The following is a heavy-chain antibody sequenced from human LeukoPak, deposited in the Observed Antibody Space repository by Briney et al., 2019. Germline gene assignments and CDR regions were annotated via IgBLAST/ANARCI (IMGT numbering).Heavy chain of an antibody. V-gene: IGHV4-59*08. J-gene: IGHJ4*02. CDR1: GGSISSYY. D-gene: IGHD3-22*01. Sequence: SETLSLTCTVSGGSISSYYWSWIRQPPGKGLEWIGYIYYSGSTNYNLSLKSRVTISVDTSKNQFSLKLSSVTAADTAVYYCARHKAITMIVVFDYWGQGTLVTVSS. CDR2: IYYSGST. CDR3: ARHKAITMIVVFDY.